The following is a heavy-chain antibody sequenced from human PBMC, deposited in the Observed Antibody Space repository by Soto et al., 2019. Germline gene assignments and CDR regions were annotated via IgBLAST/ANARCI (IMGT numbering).Heavy chain of an antibody. CDR2: FIPIFGTA. V-gene: IGHV1-69*06. Sequence: QVQLVQSGAEVKKPGSSVKVSCKASGGTFSSYAISWVRQAPGQGLEWMGGFIPIFGTANYAQKFQGRVTITADKSTSTAYMELSSLRSEDTAVYYCASNPYYYDSSGPAEYFQHWGQGTLVTVSS. D-gene: IGHD3-22*01. CDR1: GGTFSSYA. CDR3: ASNPYYYDSSGPAEYFQH. J-gene: IGHJ1*01.